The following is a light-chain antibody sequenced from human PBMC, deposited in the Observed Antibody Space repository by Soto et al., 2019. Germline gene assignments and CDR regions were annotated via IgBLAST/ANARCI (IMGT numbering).Light chain of an antibody. CDR3: QSYDNSLNEWV. V-gene: IGLV1-40*01. Sequence: QSVLTQPPSVSGAPGQRVTISCTGTASSIAARYDVHWYQQIPGKAPKLLIYGNNNRPSGVPDRFSASKSGISASLAITGLQADDGADYYCQSYDNSLNEWVFGGGTQLTV. J-gene: IGLJ3*02. CDR2: GNN. CDR1: ASSIAARYD.